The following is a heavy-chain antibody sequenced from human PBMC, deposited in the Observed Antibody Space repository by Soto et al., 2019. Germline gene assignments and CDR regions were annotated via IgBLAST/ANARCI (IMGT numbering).Heavy chain of an antibody. D-gene: IGHD3-16*02. Sequence: SETLSLTCTVSGGSISSYYWSWIRQPPGKGLEWIGYIYYSGSTNYNPSLKSRVTISVDTSKNQFSLKLSSVTAADTALYYCAKDNISGWGSHRWQGAFDIWGQGTMVTVSS. J-gene: IGHJ3*02. V-gene: IGHV4-59*01. CDR3: AKDNISGWGSHRWQGAFDI. CDR2: IYYSGST. CDR1: GGSISSYY.